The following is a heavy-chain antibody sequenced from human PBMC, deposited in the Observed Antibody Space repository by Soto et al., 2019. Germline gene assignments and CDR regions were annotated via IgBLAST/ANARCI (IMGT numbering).Heavy chain of an antibody. V-gene: IGHV1-69*01. D-gene: IGHD5-18*01. Sequence: QVQLVQSGAEVKKPGSSVKVSCKASGGTFSSYAISWVRQAPGQGLEWMGGIIPIFGTANYAQKFQGRVTITADESTSTAYMELSSLRSEDTAVYYCARELGATAMDYYYYGMDVWGQGTTVTVSS. CDR1: GGTFSSYA. J-gene: IGHJ6*02. CDR2: IIPIFGTA. CDR3: ARELGATAMDYYYYGMDV.